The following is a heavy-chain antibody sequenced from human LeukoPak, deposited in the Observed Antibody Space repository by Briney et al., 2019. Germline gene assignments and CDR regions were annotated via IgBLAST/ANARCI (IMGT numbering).Heavy chain of an antibody. CDR3: ARVSYGSGSYYYFDY. D-gene: IGHD3-10*01. Sequence: PGGSLRLSCAASRFTFSDFYMRWVRQAPGKGLEWVSYIGSSGHTIYYADSVKGRFTISRDNAKNSLFLQMNSLRAEDTAVYYCARVSYGSGSYYYFDYWGQGTLVTVSS. CDR2: IGSSGHTI. J-gene: IGHJ4*02. V-gene: IGHV3-11*01. CDR1: RFTFSDFY.